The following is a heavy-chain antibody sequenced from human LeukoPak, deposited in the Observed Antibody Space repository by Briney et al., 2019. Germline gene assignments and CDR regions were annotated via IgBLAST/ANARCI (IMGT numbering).Heavy chain of an antibody. J-gene: IGHJ4*02. CDR1: GGSISSGDYY. Sequence: SETLSLTCTVSGGSISSGDYYWSWIRQPPGKGLEWIGYIYYSGSTYYNPSLKSRVTISIDTSKNQFSLRLTSVTAADTAVYYCARDGGYSYGPFDCWGQGTLVTVSS. CDR3: ARDGGYSYGPFDC. V-gene: IGHV4-30-4*01. D-gene: IGHD5-18*01. CDR2: IYYSGST.